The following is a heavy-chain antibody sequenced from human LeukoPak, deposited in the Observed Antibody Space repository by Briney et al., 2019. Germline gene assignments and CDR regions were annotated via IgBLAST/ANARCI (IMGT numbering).Heavy chain of an antibody. Sequence: GGSLRLSCTASGFTFSNYFMHWVRQVPGEGPVWVSRITGDGSSTSYADSVKGRFTISRDNAKNTLYLQMNSLRAEDTALYYCVRLYAYWGQGTLVTVS. D-gene: IGHD2/OR15-2a*01. CDR3: VRLYAY. CDR1: GFTFSNYF. J-gene: IGHJ4*02. V-gene: IGHV3-74*01. CDR2: ITGDGSST.